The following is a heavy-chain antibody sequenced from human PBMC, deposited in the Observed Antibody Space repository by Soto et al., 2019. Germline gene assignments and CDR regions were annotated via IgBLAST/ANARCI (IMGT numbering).Heavy chain of an antibody. CDR3: AKAGGYCISTSCYDPYYYGMDV. CDR2: ISWNSGSI. D-gene: IGHD2-2*01. J-gene: IGHJ6*02. Sequence: PGGSLRLSCAASGFTFSSYSMNWVRQAPGKGLEWVSGISWNSGSIGYADSVKGRFTISRDNAKNSLYLQMNSLRAEDTALYYCAKAGGYCISTSCYDPYYYGMDVWGQGTTVTVSS. CDR1: GFTFSSYS. V-gene: IGHV3-9*01.